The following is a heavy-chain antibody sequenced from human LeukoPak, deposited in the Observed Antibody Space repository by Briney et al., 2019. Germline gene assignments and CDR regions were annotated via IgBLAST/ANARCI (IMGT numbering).Heavy chain of an antibody. D-gene: IGHD3-3*01. Sequence: GGSLRLSCAASGFTFNLYAMSWVRQAPGKGLEWVSGLSGGGNTTYYADSVKGRFTISRDNSRNTLYLQMSSLRVEGTAVYYCARFSARFDPWGQGALVTVSS. J-gene: IGHJ5*02. V-gene: IGHV3-23*01. CDR2: LSGGGNTT. CDR1: GFTFNLYA. CDR3: ARFSARFDP.